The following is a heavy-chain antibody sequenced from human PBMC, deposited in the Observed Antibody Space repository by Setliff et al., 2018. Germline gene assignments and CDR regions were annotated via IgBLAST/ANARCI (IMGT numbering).Heavy chain of an antibody. CDR1: GYPFTSYG. CDR2: IVTYNDDT. J-gene: IGHJ5*02. V-gene: IGHV1-18*04. CDR3: ARDALYDSNDRNSYYGNWLDP. D-gene: IGHD3-22*01. Sequence: ASVKVSCKASGYPFTSYGVNWVRQAPGQGLEWMGRIVTYNDDTYYPRKFQGRVTFSADESMSTVYMELSSLTSADTALYYCARDALYDSNDRNSYYGNWLDPWGQGTLVTVSS.